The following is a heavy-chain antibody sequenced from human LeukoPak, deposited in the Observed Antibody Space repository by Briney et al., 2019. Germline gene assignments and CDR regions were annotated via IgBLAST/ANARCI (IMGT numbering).Heavy chain of an antibody. D-gene: IGHD6-19*01. V-gene: IGHV1-69*13. J-gene: IGHJ4*02. CDR2: IIPIFGTA. CDR1: GGTFSSYA. Sequence: SVKVSCKASGGTFSSYAISWVRRAPGQGLEWMGGIIPIFGTANYAQKFQGRVTITADESTSTAYMELSSLRSEDTAVYYCARENSVAVWYFDYWGQGTLVTVSS. CDR3: ARENSVAVWYFDY.